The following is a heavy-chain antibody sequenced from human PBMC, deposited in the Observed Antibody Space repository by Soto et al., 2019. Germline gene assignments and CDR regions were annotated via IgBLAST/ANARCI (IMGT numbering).Heavy chain of an antibody. V-gene: IGHV4-61*01. CDR3: ARVSCSWGLVHYFDF. CDR2: IYYSGST. D-gene: IGHD6-13*01. CDR1: GGSVSSGSYY. Sequence: QVQLQESGPGLVKPSETLSLTCTVSGGSVSSGSYYWSWIPQPPGKGLECIGYIYYSGSTNYNPSLKSRVTISVDTSKNQFSLKLSSVTAADTAVYYCARVSCSWGLVHYFDFWGQGTLVTVSS. J-gene: IGHJ4*02.